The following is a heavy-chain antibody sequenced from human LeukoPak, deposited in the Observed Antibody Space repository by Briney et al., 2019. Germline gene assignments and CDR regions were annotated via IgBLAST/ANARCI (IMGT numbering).Heavy chain of an antibody. D-gene: IGHD6-13*01. CDR1: GYSFTSHW. CDR2: IYAGDSGT. V-gene: IGHV5-51*01. Sequence: GESLKISCKGSGYSFTSHWIGWVRQMPGKGLEWMAIIYAGDSGTRISPSFQGQVTISADKSISTAYLQWSSLKASDTAIYYCTRHIAAAGPDYWGQGTLVTVSS. CDR3: TRHIAAAGPDY. J-gene: IGHJ4*02.